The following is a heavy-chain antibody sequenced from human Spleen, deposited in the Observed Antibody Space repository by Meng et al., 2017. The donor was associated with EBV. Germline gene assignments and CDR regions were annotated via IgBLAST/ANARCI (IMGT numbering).Heavy chain of an antibody. CDR2: IYYSGST. CDR1: GGSVSSASYH. CDR3: ARSYGASADY. V-gene: IGHV4-61*01. Sequence: HVQVHVAGPGLVRTSETLSLTCTVSGGSVSSASYHWNWIRQPPGKGLEWIGYIYYSGSTNYNSSLKSRVTISVDTSKNQFSLKLNAMTAADTAVYYCARSYGASADYWGQGTLVTVSS. J-gene: IGHJ4*02. D-gene: IGHD3-10*01.